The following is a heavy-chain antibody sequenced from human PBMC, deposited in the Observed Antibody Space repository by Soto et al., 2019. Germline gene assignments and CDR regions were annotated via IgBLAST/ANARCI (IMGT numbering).Heavy chain of an antibody. J-gene: IGHJ4*02. CDR3: ARVTMVRGVSDY. Sequence: SETLSLTCAVYGGSFSGYYWSWIRQPPGKGLEWIGEINHSGSTNYNPSLKSRVTISVDTSKNQFSLKPSSVTAADTAVYYCARVTMVRGVSDYWGQGTLVTVSS. V-gene: IGHV4-34*01. D-gene: IGHD3-10*01. CDR1: GGSFSGYY. CDR2: INHSGST.